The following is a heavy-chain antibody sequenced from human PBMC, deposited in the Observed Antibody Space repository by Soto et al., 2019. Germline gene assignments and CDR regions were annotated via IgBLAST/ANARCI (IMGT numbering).Heavy chain of an antibody. D-gene: IGHD5-12*01. CDR2: IIPIFGTA. CDR3: ARVLYSGYEGYYYGMDV. CDR1: GGTFSSYA. V-gene: IGHV1-69*13. J-gene: IGHJ6*02. Sequence: ASVKVSCKASGGTFSSYAISWVRQAPGQGLEWMGGIIPIFGTANYAQKFQGRVMITADESTSTAYMELSSLRSEDTAVYYCARVLYSGYEGYYYGMDVWGQGTTVTVSS.